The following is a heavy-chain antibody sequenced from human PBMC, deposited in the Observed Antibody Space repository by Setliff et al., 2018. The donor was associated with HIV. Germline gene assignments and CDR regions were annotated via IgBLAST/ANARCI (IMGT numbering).Heavy chain of an antibody. V-gene: IGHV3-23*01. CDR3: AQAQTSVSGSYYQYLQH. Sequence: SLKISCAASELTFSNYAMTWVRQAPGKGLEWVSSLSGSGGSTYYADSVKGRLTISRDNSKNTLYLRMNSLRAEDTAVYYCAQAQTSVSGSYYQYLQHWGQGTLVTVSS. D-gene: IGHD3-10*01. CDR1: ELTFSNYA. J-gene: IGHJ1*01. CDR2: LSGSGGST.